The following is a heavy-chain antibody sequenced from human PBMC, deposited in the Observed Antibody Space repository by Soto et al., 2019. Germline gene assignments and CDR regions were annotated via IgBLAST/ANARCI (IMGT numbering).Heavy chain of an antibody. CDR3: ASGRGYDILTGYYPYFDY. D-gene: IGHD3-9*01. CDR1: GFTFDDYA. CDR2: ISWNSGSI. Sequence: EVQLVESGGGLAQPGRSLRLSCAASGFTFDDYAMHWVRQAPGKGLEWVSGISWNSGSIGYADSVKGRFTISRDNAKKSLYLQMNSLTAEDTALYYCASGRGYDILTGYYPYFDYWGQGTLVTVPS. J-gene: IGHJ4*02. V-gene: IGHV3-9*01.